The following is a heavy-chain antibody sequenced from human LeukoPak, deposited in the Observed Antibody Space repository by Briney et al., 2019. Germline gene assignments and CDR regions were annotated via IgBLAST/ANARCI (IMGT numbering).Heavy chain of an antibody. Sequence: GGSLRLSCAASGFTFSSYGMSWVRQAPGKGLEWVSAISSSADSTYYADSVKGRFTISRDNSKNTLYLQMSSLRAEDTAVYYCARGVGVTSGYYYFNYWGQGTLVTVSS. D-gene: IGHD1-26*01. J-gene: IGHJ4*02. CDR1: GFTFSSYG. V-gene: IGHV3-23*01. CDR2: ISSSADST. CDR3: ARGVGVTSGYYYFNY.